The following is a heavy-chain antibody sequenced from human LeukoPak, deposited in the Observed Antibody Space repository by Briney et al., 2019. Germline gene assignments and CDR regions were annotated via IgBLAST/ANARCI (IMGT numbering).Heavy chain of an antibody. J-gene: IGHJ5*02. Sequence: PSETLSLTCAVYGGSFGGYYWSWIRQPPGKGLEWIGEINHSGSTNYNPSLKSRVTISVDTSKNQFSLKLSSVTAADTAVYYCARVRSITMVRGVIKVPNWFDPWGQGTLVTVSS. D-gene: IGHD3-10*01. CDR2: INHSGST. CDR1: GGSFGGYY. CDR3: ARVRSITMVRGVIKVPNWFDP. V-gene: IGHV4-34*01.